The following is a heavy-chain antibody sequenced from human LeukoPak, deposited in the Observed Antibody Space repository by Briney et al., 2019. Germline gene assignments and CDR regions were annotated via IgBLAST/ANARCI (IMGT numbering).Heavy chain of an antibody. CDR1: GFTFSSYS. CDR3: ARESGASYWYFDL. CDR2: ISSSSSTI. J-gene: IGHJ2*01. Sequence: GGSLRLSCAASGFTFSSYSMNWVRQAPGKGLEWVSYISSSSSTIYYADSVKGRFTISRDNAKNSLYLQMNSLRAEDTAVYYCARESGASYWYFDLWGRGTLVTVSS. V-gene: IGHV3-48*04. D-gene: IGHD1-26*01.